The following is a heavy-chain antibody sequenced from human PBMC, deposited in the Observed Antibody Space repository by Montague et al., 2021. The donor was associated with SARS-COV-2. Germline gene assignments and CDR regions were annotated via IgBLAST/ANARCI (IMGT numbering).Heavy chain of an antibody. Sequence: SLRLSCAASGFTFSTHPMHWVRQAPGKGLEWVAHIRYDGSNENYIDSVKGRFTISRDNFKNTLYLQMNSLRAEDTAMYYCAKGGVGGYYFDYWGQGTLVTVSS. CDR3: AKGGVGGYYFDY. CDR2: IRYDGSNE. J-gene: IGHJ4*02. D-gene: IGHD1-26*01. V-gene: IGHV3-30-3*01. CDR1: GFTFSTHP.